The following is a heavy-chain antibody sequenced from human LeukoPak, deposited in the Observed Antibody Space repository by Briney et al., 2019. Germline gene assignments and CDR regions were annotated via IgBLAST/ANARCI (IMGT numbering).Heavy chain of an antibody. Sequence: ASVNVSCTASGGTFSSYGISWVRQAPGQGLEWMGWISAYNGNTNYAQRLQGRVTMTTDTSTSTAYMELRSLRSDDTAVYYCARDPYYYDSSVYAAYWGQGTLVTVSS. CDR2: ISAYNGNT. J-gene: IGHJ4*02. CDR1: GGTFSSYG. D-gene: IGHD3-22*01. V-gene: IGHV1-18*01. CDR3: ARDPYYYDSSVYAAY.